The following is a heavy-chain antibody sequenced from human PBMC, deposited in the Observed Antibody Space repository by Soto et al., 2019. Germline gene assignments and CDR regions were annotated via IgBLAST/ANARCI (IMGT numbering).Heavy chain of an antibody. V-gene: IGHV4-34*01. CDR3: ARGDCTNGVCDDY. CDR1: GGSFSGYY. D-gene: IGHD2-8*01. CDR2: INHSGST. Sequence: QVQLQQWGAGLLKPSETLSLTCAVYGGSFSGYYWSWIRQPPGKGLEWIGEINHSGSTNYNPSLKRRVTISVDTSKNQFSLKLSSVTAADTAVYYCARGDCTNGVCDDYWGQGTLVTVSS. J-gene: IGHJ4*02.